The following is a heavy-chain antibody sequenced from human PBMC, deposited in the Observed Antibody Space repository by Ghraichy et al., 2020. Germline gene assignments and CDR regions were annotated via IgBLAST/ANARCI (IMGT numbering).Heavy chain of an antibody. J-gene: IGHJ3*02. CDR2: INPNSGGT. D-gene: IGHD5-12*01. Sequence: ASVKVSCKASGGTFSSYAISWVRQAPGQGLEWMGWINPNSGGTNYAQKFQGRVTMTRDTSISTANMELSRLRSDDTAVYYCARSAVDISEAFDIWGQGTLVTVSS. V-gene: IGHV1-2*02. CDR1: GGTFSSYA. CDR3: ARSAVDISEAFDI.